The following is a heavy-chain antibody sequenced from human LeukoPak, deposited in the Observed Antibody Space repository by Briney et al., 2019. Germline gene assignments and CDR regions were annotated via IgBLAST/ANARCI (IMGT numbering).Heavy chain of an antibody. CDR2: IHNSGRT. Sequence: SETLSLTCSASGGSVSSYYWSWIRQSPGKGLEWIGYIHNSGRTNYNPSLKSRVTGFVDTSKNQVSLRLNSVTAADTAVYYCARHGTISSESYFDYWGQGALVTVSS. D-gene: IGHD1-14*01. J-gene: IGHJ4*02. CDR1: GGSVSSYY. V-gene: IGHV4-59*08. CDR3: ARHGTISSESYFDY.